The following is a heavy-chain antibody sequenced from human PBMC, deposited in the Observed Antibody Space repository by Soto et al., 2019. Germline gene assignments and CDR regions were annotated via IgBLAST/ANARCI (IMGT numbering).Heavy chain of an antibody. CDR1: GYAFTTYG. D-gene: IGHD1-1*01. V-gene: IGHV1-18*01. Sequence: QVHLVQSGAEVKKPGASVKVSSKGSGYAFTTYGITWVRQAPGQGLEWMGWISAHNGNTNYAQKLQGRVTVTRDTSTSTAYMELRSLRSDDTAVYYCARGRYGDYWGQGPLVTVSS. J-gene: IGHJ4*02. CDR2: ISAHNGNT. CDR3: ARGRYGDY.